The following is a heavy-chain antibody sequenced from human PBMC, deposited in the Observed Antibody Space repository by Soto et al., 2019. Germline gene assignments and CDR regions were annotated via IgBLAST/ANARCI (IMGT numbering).Heavy chain of an antibody. CDR1: GGSISSSSYY. D-gene: IGHD1-20*01. V-gene: IGHV4-39*01. CDR3: ARAYRYNWNQFDY. CDR2: IYYSGST. J-gene: IGHJ4*02. Sequence: PWETLSLTCTVSGGSISSSSYYWGWIRQPPGKGLEWIGSIYYSGSTYYNPSLKSRVTISVDTSKNQFSLKLSSVTAADTAVYYFARAYRYNWNQFDYWGQRTLDTVSS.